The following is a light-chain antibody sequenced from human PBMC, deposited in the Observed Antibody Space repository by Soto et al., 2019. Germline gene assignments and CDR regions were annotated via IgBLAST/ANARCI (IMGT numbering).Light chain of an antibody. Sequence: QSALTQPASVSGSPGPSITMSCTGTSSDVGSYNYVSWYQQHPGKAPKLMIYDVSNRPSGVSNRFSGSKSGNTASLTISGLQAEDEADYYCSSYTSSSTLDVVFGGGTKLTVL. CDR1: SSDVGSYNY. V-gene: IGLV2-14*01. CDR2: DVS. J-gene: IGLJ2*01. CDR3: SSYTSSSTLDVV.